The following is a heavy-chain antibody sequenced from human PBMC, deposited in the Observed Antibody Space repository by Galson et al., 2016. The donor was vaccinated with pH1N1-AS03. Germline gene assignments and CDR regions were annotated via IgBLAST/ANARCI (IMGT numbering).Heavy chain of an antibody. CDR3: ARTGSNGWYYFDS. Sequence: SETLSLTCTVSGGSMSGYYWSWIRQSPERGLEWIGCVYYRGTPTYNPSLKSQVTISVDTSKNQFSLKLSSVTAADTAVYFCARTGSNGWYYFDSWGQGALVTVSS. V-gene: IGHV4-59*01. D-gene: IGHD6-19*01. J-gene: IGHJ4*02. CDR1: GGSMSGYY. CDR2: VYYRGTP.